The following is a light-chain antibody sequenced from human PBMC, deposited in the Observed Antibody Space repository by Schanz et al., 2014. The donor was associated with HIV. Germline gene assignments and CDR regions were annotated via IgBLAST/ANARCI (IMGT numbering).Light chain of an antibody. J-gene: IGLJ3*02. CDR1: SRDVRGYNY. V-gene: IGLV2-8*01. CDR2: EVS. Sequence: QSALTQPPSASGSPGQSVTISCTGTSRDVRGYNYVSRYQQYPGKAPKVMIYEVSKRPSGVPDRFSGSRSGNTASLTVSGLQAEDEADYYCSSYAGSNNLVFGGGTKLTVL. CDR3: SSYAGSNNLV.